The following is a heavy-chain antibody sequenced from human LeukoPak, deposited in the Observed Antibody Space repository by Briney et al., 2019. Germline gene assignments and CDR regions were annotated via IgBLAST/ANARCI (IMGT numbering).Heavy chain of an antibody. CDR3: ARGINNFDY. CDR1: GFTFSRHW. J-gene: IGHJ4*02. V-gene: IGHV3-7*01. CDR2: IKQDASQ. D-gene: IGHD3-3*02. Sequence: PGGSLRLSCAAPGFTFSRHWMGWVRQAPGKGLEWVANIKQDASQYYVDSVRGRFIISRDNAKNTLYLQMNGLRAEDTAVYYCARGINNFDYWGQGILVTVSS.